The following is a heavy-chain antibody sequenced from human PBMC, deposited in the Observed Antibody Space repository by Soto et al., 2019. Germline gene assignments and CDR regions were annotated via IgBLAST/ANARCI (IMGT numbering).Heavy chain of an antibody. Sequence: GGSLRLSCAASGFTFSSYCMHWVRQAPGKGLEWVAVISYDGSNKYYADSVKGRFTISRDNSKNTLYLQMNSLRAEDTAVYYCAKAGPYYYDSSGYLDYWGQGTLVTVSS. CDR1: GFTFSSYC. V-gene: IGHV3-30*18. CDR3: AKAGPYYYDSSGYLDY. D-gene: IGHD3-22*01. J-gene: IGHJ4*02. CDR2: ISYDGSNK.